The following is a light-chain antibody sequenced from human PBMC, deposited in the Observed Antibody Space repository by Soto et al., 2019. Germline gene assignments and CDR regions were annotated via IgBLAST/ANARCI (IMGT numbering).Light chain of an antibody. V-gene: IGKV2-28*01. CDR1: QSLLHSSGYKY. Sequence: DIVMTQSPLSLPVTPGEPASISCRSSQSLLHSSGYKYLDWYLQKPGQSPQLLIHLGSNRASGVPDRFSGSGSGTDFTLKISRVEAEDVGVYFCMQALQAPLTFGGGTKVELK. CDR3: MQALQAPLT. J-gene: IGKJ4*01. CDR2: LGS.